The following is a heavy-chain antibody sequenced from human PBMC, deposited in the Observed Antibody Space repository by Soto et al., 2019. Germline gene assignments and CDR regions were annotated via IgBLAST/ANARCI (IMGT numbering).Heavy chain of an antibody. CDR2: IYDSERT. Sequence: SETLSLTCSVSGGSVNSGSQFWSWIRQPPGKELEWIGYIYDSERTNYNPSLKSRVTISQDTFKNQFSLTLRSATAADTAIYYFAYWGQGTLVTVSS. CDR1: GGSVNSGSQF. J-gene: IGHJ4*02. V-gene: IGHV4-61*01. CDR3: AY.